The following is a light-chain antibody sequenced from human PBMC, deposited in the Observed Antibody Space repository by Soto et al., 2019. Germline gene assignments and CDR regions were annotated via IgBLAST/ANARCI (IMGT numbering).Light chain of an antibody. J-gene: IGKJ1*01. Sequence: EIVLTQSPGTLSLSPGERATLSCRASQSVSSSYLVWYQQKPGQAPRLLIYGASSRATGIPDRFSGSGSGTDFTRTISRLEPEDFAVYYCHHYGSSRTFGQGTKVEIK. CDR2: GAS. CDR3: HHYGSSRT. CDR1: QSVSSSY. V-gene: IGKV3-20*01.